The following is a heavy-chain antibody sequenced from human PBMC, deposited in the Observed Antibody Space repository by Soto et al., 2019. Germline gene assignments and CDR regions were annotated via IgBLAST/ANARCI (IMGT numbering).Heavy chain of an antibody. J-gene: IGHJ6*02. CDR2: INHSGRT. V-gene: IGHV4-34*01. Sequence: QVQLQQWGAGLLKPSETLSLTCAVNGGSFSGYYWSWIRQPPGKGLEWIGEINHSGRTNLNPSLKSRVSTSVDTSKNHFSLRLSSVTAADTAVYYCAREHYDDTGVYKQQYRGLVVWGQGTTVTVSS. CDR1: GGSFSGYY. CDR3: AREHYDDTGVYKQQYRGLVV. D-gene: IGHD3-22*01.